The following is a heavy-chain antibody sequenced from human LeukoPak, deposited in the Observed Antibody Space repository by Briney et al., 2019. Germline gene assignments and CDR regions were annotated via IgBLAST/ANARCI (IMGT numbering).Heavy chain of an antibody. Sequence: PGGSLRLSCSASGFTFSSYAMSWVRQAPGKGLEWVSGISGSGGSTYYAHSVKGRFTISRDNSKNTLCLQMNSLRAEATAVYYCAKDTSYDYGDYYFDYWGQGTLVTVSS. CDR1: GFTFSSYA. V-gene: IGHV3-23*01. CDR3: AKDTSYDYGDYYFDY. CDR2: ISGSGGST. J-gene: IGHJ4*02. D-gene: IGHD4-17*01.